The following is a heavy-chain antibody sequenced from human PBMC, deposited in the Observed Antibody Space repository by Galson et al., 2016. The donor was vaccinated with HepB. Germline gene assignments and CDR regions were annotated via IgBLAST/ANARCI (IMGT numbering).Heavy chain of an antibody. CDR3: ARVRYDFWSGYPKGPFDY. CDR1: GYSISSGYY. D-gene: IGHD3-3*01. CDR2: IYHSGST. V-gene: IGHV4-38-2*02. J-gene: IGHJ4*02. Sequence: ETLSLTCTVSGYSISSGYYWGWIRQPPGKGLEWIGSIYHSGSTYYNPSLQSRLTISVDTSKRQFSLKLSTVTAADTAVYYCARVRYDFWSGYPKGPFDYWGQGTLVTVSS.